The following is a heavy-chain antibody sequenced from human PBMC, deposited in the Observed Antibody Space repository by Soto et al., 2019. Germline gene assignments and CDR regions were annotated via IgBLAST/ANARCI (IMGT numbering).Heavy chain of an antibody. CDR1: GLFFSADA. CDR3: ANWVEGRNLYFDY. Sequence: EVQLLESGGGLVQPGGSLTLSCAASGLFFSADAMAWARRAPGKGLEWVSAISGGGNHAYYADSVKGRFTISRDNSKNMVYPEMNSLRADDTAVYYCANWVEGRNLYFDYWGRGTLVTVSS. CDR2: ISGGGNHA. V-gene: IGHV3-23*01. J-gene: IGHJ4*02. D-gene: IGHD7-27*01.